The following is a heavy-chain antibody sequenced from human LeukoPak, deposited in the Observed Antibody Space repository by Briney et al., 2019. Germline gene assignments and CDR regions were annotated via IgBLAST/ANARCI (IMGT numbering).Heavy chain of an antibody. V-gene: IGHV3-23*01. CDR1: GFTFSSYA. CDR2: LSGSGGRT. CDR3: AKAWLEQGGMFDY. Sequence: PGGSLRLSCAASGFTFSSYAMSWVRQAPGEGLEWVSLLSGSGGRTYYADSVKGRFTISRDNSKNTLYLQMNSLRAEDTAVYYCAKAWLEQGGMFDYWGQGTPVTVSS. D-gene: IGHD1/OR15-1a*01. J-gene: IGHJ4*02.